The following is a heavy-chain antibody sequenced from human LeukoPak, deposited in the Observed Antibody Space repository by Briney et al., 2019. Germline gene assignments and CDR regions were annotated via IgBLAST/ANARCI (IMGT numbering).Heavy chain of an antibody. CDR1: GGSISSYY. J-gene: IGHJ4*02. D-gene: IGHD3-10*01. CDR2: IYYSGNT. V-gene: IGHV4-59*08. Sequence: SETLSLTCTVSGGSISSYYWSWIRQPPGKGLEWIGYIYYSGNTNYNPSLKSRVTISVDTSKNQFSLKLSSVTAADTAVYYCARGRDPSGETYWGQGTLVTVSS. CDR3: ARGRDPSGETY.